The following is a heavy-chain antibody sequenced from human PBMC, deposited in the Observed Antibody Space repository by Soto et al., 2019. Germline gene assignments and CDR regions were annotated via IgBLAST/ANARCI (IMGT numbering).Heavy chain of an antibody. CDR2: ISAYNGNT. CDR3: ARDMTVDTAMLSWWFDP. J-gene: IGHJ5*02. V-gene: IGHV1-18*01. Sequence: VSCKASGYTFTSYGITWVRQAPGQGLEWMGWISAYNGNTNYAQKFQGRVTITADESTSTAYMELSSLRSEDTAVYYCARDMTVDTAMLSWWFDPWGQGTLVTVDS. D-gene: IGHD5-18*01. CDR1: GYTFTSYG.